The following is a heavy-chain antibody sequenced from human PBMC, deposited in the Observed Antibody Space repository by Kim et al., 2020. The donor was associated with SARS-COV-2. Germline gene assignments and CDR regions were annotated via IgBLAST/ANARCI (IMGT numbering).Heavy chain of an antibody. J-gene: IGHJ5*02. CDR3: ARDPEPNYDILTGYYGGGFDP. CDR1: GFTFSSYS. CDR2: ISSSSYI. D-gene: IGHD3-9*01. V-gene: IGHV3-21*01. Sequence: GGSLRLSCAASGFTFSSYSMNWVRQAPGKGLEWVSSISSSSYIYYADSVKGRFTISRDNAKNSLYLQMNSLRAEDTAVYYCARDPEPNYDILTGYYGGGFDPWGQGTLVTVSS.